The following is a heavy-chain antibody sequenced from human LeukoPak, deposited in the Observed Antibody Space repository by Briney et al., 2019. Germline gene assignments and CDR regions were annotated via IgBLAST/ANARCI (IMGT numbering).Heavy chain of an antibody. CDR2: IYPGDSDT. D-gene: IGHD2-21*01. CDR3: ARLRPGIVVVRNHWFDP. CDR1: GYSFTSYW. J-gene: IGHJ5*02. Sequence: NRGESLKISCKGSGYSFTSYWIGWVRQMPGKGLEWMGIIYPGDSDTRYSPSFQGQVTISADKSISTAYLQWSSLKASDTAMYYCARLRPGIVVVRNHWFDPWGQGTLVTVSS. V-gene: IGHV5-51*01.